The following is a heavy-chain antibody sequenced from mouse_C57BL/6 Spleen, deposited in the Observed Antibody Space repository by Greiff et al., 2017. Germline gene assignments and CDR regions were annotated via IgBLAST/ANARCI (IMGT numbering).Heavy chain of an antibody. CDR3: ARNYGAY. J-gene: IGHJ3*01. CDR1: GYAFTNYL. V-gene: IGHV1-54*01. Sequence: QVQLQQSGAELVRPGTSVKVSCKASGYAFTNYLIEWVKQRPGQGLEWTGVINPGSGGTNYNEKFKGKATLTADKSSSTAYMQLSSLTSEDSAVYFCARNYGAYWGQGTLVTVSA. D-gene: IGHD1-1*01. CDR2: INPGSGGT.